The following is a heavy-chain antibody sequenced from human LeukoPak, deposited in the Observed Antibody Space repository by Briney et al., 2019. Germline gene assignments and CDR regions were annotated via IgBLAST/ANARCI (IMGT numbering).Heavy chain of an antibody. CDR2: ICYSGST. CDR1: GGSISSYY. D-gene: IGHD5-12*01. Sequence: SETLSLTCTVSGGSISSYYWSWIRQPPGKGLEWVGYICYSGSTNYNPSLKSRVTISVDTAKNQFSLKLTSMTAADTAVYYCARVSGYDWESFYDYWGQGTLVTVSS. CDR3: ARVSGYDWESFYDY. J-gene: IGHJ4*02. V-gene: IGHV4-59*01.